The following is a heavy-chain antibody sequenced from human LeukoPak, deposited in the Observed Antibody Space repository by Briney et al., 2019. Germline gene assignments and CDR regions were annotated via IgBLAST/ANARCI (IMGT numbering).Heavy chain of an antibody. CDR2: ISAYNGNT. CDR1: GYTFTSYG. CDR3: ARDFYGDYIRGP. J-gene: IGHJ5*02. Sequence: ASVKVSCTASGYTFTSYGISWVRQAPGQGLEWMGWISAYNGNTNYAQKLQGRVTMTTDTSTSTAYMELRSLRSDDTAVYYCARDFYGDYIRGPWGQGTLVTVSS. D-gene: IGHD4-17*01. V-gene: IGHV1-18*01.